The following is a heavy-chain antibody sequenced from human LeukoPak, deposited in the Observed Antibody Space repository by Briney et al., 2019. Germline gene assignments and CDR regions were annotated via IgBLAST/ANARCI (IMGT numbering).Heavy chain of an antibody. D-gene: IGHD3-3*02. V-gene: IGHV1-2*02. Sequence: GASVKVSCKASGGTFSSYAISWVRQAPGQGLEWMGWINPNSGDTNYAQKFQGRVTVTRDTSITTAYMELSRLKSDDTAVYYCASISHVWSGYYTAHFDYWGQGTLVTVSS. CDR2: INPNSGDT. J-gene: IGHJ4*02. CDR3: ASISHVWSGYYTAHFDY. CDR1: GGTFSSYA.